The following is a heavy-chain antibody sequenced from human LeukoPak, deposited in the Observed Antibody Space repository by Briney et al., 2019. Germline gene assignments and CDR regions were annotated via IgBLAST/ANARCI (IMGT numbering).Heavy chain of an antibody. CDR3: ARSRAFNSGAFDP. CDR1: GASVGSASY. J-gene: IGHJ5*02. D-gene: IGHD1-26*01. V-gene: IGHV4-61*01. CDR2: IYNGVNT. Sequence: SETLSLTCTVSGASVGSASYWTWIRQPPGKGVEWIAHIYNGVNTNYNPSLKSRVTISVDTSKNQFSLRLNSVTAADTAVYYCARSRAFNSGAFDPWGQGSLVTVSS.